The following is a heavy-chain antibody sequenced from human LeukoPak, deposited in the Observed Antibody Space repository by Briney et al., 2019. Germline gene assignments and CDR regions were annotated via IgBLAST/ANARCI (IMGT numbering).Heavy chain of an antibody. CDR3: ARSVPVYGDYDY. D-gene: IGHD2-21*01. Sequence: SETLSLTCTVSGGSISSGGYYWSWRRQHPGEGLEWIVYIYYSGSTYYNPYGKSRITISVYTTKNQFSLKLSSVTAADTAVYYCARSVPVYGDYDYWGQGTLVTVSS. CDR1: GGSISSGGYY. V-gene: IGHV4-31*03. J-gene: IGHJ4*02. CDR2: IYYSGST.